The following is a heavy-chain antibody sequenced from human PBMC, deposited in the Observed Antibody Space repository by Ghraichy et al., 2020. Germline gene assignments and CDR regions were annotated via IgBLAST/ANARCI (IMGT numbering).Heavy chain of an antibody. J-gene: IGHJ6*03. CDR1: GFTFSNAW. D-gene: IGHD3-10*01. CDR2: IKSKTDGGTT. V-gene: IGHV3-15*01. CDR3: TTLYMVRPRYMDV. Sequence: GESLNISCAASGFTFSNAWMSWVRQAPGKGLEWVGRIKSKTDGGTTDYAAPVKGRFTISRDDSKNTLYLQMNSLKTEDTAVYYCTTLYMVRPRYMDVWGKGTTVTVSS.